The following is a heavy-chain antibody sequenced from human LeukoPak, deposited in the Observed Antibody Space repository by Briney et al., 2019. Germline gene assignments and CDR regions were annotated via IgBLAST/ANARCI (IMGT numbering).Heavy chain of an antibody. D-gene: IGHD1-26*01. CDR3: ARGGWELDY. CDR2: INPSGGST. J-gene: IGHJ4*02. Sequence: ASVKVSCKASGGTFSSYAISWVRQAPGQGLEWMGIINPSGGSTSYAQKFQGRVTMTRDMSTSTVYMELSSLRSEDTAVYYCARGGWELDYWGQGTLVTVSS. CDR1: GGTFSSYA. V-gene: IGHV1-46*01.